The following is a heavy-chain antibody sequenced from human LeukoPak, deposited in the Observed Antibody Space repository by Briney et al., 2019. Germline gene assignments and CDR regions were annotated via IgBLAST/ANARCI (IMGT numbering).Heavy chain of an antibody. Sequence: ASVKVSCKASGYTFTGYYMHWVRQAPGQGLEWMGWINPNSGGTNYAQKFQGRVTMTRDTSISTAYMELSRLRSDDTAVYYCARGGDIVVVPAARSWFDPWGQGTLVAVSS. D-gene: IGHD2-2*01. CDR1: GYTFTGYY. V-gene: IGHV1-2*02. CDR2: INPNSGGT. CDR3: ARGGDIVVVPAARSWFDP. J-gene: IGHJ5*02.